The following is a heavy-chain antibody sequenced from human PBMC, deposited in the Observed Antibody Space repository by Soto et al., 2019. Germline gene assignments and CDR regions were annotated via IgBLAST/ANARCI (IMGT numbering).Heavy chain of an antibody. Sequence: QVQLVESGGGVVQPGRSLRLSCAASRFTFSGYGMHWVRQAPGKGLEWVAVISYDGSNKFYADTVKGRFTISRDNXMXSTXLPMNCVRAENTAVYYCAKGGGAYCGGHCRYYFDYWGQGTLVTDFS. CDR2: ISYDGSNK. J-gene: IGHJ4*02. CDR1: RFTFSGYG. V-gene: IGHV3-30*18. CDR3: AKGGGAYCGGHCRYYFDY. D-gene: IGHD2-21*02.